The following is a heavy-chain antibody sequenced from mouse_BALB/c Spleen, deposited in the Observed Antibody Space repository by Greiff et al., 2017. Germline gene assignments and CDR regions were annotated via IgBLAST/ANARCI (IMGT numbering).Heavy chain of an antibody. Sequence: VKLQESGPGLVAPSQSLSITCTVSGFSLTGYGVNWVRQPPGKGLEWLGMIWGDGSTDYNSALKSRLSISKDNSKSQVFLKMNSLQTDDTARYYCARDYYDYDGNWFAYWGQGTLVTVSA. CDR3: ARDYYDYDGNWFAY. CDR2: IWGDGST. D-gene: IGHD2-4*01. CDR1: GFSLTGYG. V-gene: IGHV2-6-7*01. J-gene: IGHJ3*01.